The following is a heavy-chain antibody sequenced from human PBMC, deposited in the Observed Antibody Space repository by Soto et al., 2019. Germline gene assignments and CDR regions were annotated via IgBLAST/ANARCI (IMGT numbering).Heavy chain of an antibody. CDR3: AVIAEVGQDNDAFGI. CDR2: INPSGGRT. V-gene: IGHV1-46*03. Sequence: ASVKVSCKASRYTFSNYYMHWVRQAPGQGLEWMGRINPSGGRTTYAQKFQGRVTMARDTSTSTVYMELSSLRSEDTAVYYCAVIAEVGQDNDAFGIWG. D-gene: IGHD6-13*01. J-gene: IGHJ3*02. CDR1: RYTFSNYY.